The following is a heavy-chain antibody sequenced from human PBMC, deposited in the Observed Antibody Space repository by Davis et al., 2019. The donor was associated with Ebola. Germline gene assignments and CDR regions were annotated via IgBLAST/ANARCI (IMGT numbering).Heavy chain of an antibody. CDR1: GFTFSNFW. V-gene: IGHV3-74*03. CDR3: ARSGGHSFGQN. Sequence: PGGSLRLSCAASGFTFSNFWMHWVRQVPGKGLVWVSRISSDGSGPAYADSVKGRFTISRDNAKSTVYLQMNSLRAEDTAVYYCARSGGHSFGQNWGQGTLVTVSS. CDR2: ISSDGSGP. D-gene: IGHD5-18*01. J-gene: IGHJ4*02.